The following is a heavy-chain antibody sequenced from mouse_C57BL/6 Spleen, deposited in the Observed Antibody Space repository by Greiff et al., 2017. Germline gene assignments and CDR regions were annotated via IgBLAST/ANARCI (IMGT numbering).Heavy chain of an antibody. CDR2: IDPSDSET. J-gene: IGHJ1*03. CDR3: ARGRYFDV. CDR1: GYTFTSYW. Sequence: QVQLQQPGAELVRPGSSVKLSCKASGYTFTSYWMHWVKQRPIQGLEWIGNIDPSDSETHYNQTFKDKATLPVDKSSSTAYMQLSSLTSDDSAVYYCARGRYFDVWGTGTTVTVSS. V-gene: IGHV1-52*01.